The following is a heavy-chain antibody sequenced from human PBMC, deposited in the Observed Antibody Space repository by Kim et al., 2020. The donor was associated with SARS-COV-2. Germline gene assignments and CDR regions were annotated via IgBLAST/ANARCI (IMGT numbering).Heavy chain of an antibody. Sequence: ASVKVSCKVSGYTLTELSMHWVRQAPGKGLEWMGGFDPEDGETIYAQKFQGRVTMTEDTSTDTAYMELSSLRSEDTAVYYCATSPEEYYYDSSGYYQFDYWGQGTLVTVSS. CDR3: ATSPEEYYYDSSGYYQFDY. J-gene: IGHJ4*02. V-gene: IGHV1-24*01. D-gene: IGHD3-22*01. CDR2: FDPEDGET. CDR1: GYTLTELS.